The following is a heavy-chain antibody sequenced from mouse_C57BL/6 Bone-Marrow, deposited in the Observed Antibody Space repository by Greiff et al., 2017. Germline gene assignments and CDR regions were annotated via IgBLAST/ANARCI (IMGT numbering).Heavy chain of an antibody. J-gene: IGHJ3*01. Sequence: QVQLQQSGAELARPGASVKLSCKASGYTFTSSGISWVKQRTGQGLEWIGEIYPRSGNTYYNEKFKGKATLTADKSSSTAYMELRSLTSEDSAVYFCARYLYGSTPFAYWGQGTLVTVSA. CDR3: ARYLYGSTPFAY. CDR1: GYTFTSSG. V-gene: IGHV1-81*01. CDR2: IYPRSGNT. D-gene: IGHD1-1*01.